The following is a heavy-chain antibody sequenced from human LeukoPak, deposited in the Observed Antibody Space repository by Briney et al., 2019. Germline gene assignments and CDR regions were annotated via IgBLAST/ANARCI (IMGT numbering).Heavy chain of an antibody. CDR3: ARNGVEYQLLPYYYMDV. Sequence: ASVKVSCKASGYTFTSYDINWVRQATGQGLEWMGWMNPNSGNTGYAQKFQGRVTITRNTSISTAYMELSSLRSEDTAVYYCARNGVEYQLLPYYYMDVWGKGTTVTVSS. J-gene: IGHJ6*03. CDR1: GYTFTSYD. CDR2: MNPNSGNT. D-gene: IGHD2-2*01. V-gene: IGHV1-8*03.